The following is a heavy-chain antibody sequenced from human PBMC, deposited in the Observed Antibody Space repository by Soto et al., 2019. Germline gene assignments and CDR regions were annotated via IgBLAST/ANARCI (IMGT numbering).Heavy chain of an antibody. J-gene: IGHJ5*02. V-gene: IGHV4-59*01. CDR1: GGSISNYY. Sequence: SETLSLTCTVSGGSISNYYWNWIRQPPGKGLEWIGYIYYSGDSNYNPSLKSRVTIPADTSKNQFSLKLTSVTTADSAMYYCARGILWFGEFDWFDPWGQGTLVTVSS. CDR3: ARGILWFGEFDWFDP. CDR2: IYYSGDS. D-gene: IGHD3-10*01.